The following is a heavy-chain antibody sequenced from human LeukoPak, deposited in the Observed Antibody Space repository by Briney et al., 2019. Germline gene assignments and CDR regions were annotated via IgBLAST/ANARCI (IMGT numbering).Heavy chain of an antibody. D-gene: IGHD6-13*01. V-gene: IGHV3-7*03. CDR1: GFTFSSYW. CDR2: IKQDGSEK. Sequence: GGSLRLSCAASGFTFSSYWMSWVRQAPGKGLEWVANIKQDGSEKYHVDSVKGRFTISRDNAKNSLYLQMNSLRAEDTAIYYCARSLPYGTTWYGRSDFWGQGTLVTVSS. J-gene: IGHJ4*02. CDR3: ARSLPYGTTWYGRSDF.